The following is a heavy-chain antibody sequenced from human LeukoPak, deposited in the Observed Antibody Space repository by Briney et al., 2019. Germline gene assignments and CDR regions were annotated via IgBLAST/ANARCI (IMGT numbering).Heavy chain of an antibody. D-gene: IGHD3-10*01. J-gene: IGHJ4*02. V-gene: IGHV4-39*01. Sequence: SETLSLTCTVSGGSISTSNYYWGWIRQPPGKGLEWIGSIYYSGNTYYNASLKSQVSISIDTSKNQFSLRLTSVTAADTAVYYCATGGYGSGSYSLYYFDYWGQGTLVTVSS. CDR3: ATGGYGSGSYSLYYFDY. CDR2: IYYSGNT. CDR1: GGSISTSNYY.